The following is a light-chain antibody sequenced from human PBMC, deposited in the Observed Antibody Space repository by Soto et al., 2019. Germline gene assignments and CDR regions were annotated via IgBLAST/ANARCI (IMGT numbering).Light chain of an antibody. CDR1: QTISSW. CDR2: QAS. V-gene: IGKV1-5*03. Sequence: DIQMTQSPSTLSGSVGDRVTITCRASQTISSWLAWYQQKPGKAPKLLIYQASTLKSGVPSRFSGSGSGTESTLTISSLQPDDFATYYCQHYNSYSEAFGQGTKVDIK. J-gene: IGKJ1*01. CDR3: QHYNSYSEA.